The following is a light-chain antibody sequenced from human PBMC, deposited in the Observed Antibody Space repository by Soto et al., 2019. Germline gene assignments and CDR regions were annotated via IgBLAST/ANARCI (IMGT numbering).Light chain of an antibody. Sequence: EIVLTQSPGTLSLSPGDRATLSCRASQSVSSSYFAWYQQRFGQAPRLLIYAASSRAAGIPDRFSGSGSGTDFSLTISRLEPEDFAVDYCQQYGSSSWTFGQGTKVEIK. J-gene: IGKJ1*01. CDR1: QSVSSSY. V-gene: IGKV3-20*01. CDR2: AAS. CDR3: QQYGSSSWT.